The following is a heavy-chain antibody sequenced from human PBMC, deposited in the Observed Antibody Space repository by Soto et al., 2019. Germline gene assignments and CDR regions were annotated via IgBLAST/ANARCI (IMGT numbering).Heavy chain of an antibody. CDR2: IYYSGST. D-gene: IGHD1-26*01. Sequence: QTLSLTCTVSGGSISSGDYYWSWIRQPPGKGLEWIGYIYYSGSTYYNPSLKSRVTISVDTSKNQFSLKLSSVTAADTAVYYCARGAGVGALVNWGQGTLVTVSS. V-gene: IGHV4-30-4*01. CDR3: ARGAGVGALVN. CDR1: GGSISSGDYY. J-gene: IGHJ4*02.